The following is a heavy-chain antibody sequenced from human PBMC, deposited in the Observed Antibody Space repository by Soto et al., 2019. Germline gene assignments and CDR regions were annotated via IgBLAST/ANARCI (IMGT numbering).Heavy chain of an antibody. CDR2: ISGSGGST. CDR3: AKDNPEWSSYYYYYGMDV. J-gene: IGHJ6*02. V-gene: IGHV3-23*01. Sequence: PGGSLRLSCAASGFTFSSYAMSWVRQAPGKGLEWVSAISGSGGSTYYADSVKGRFTISRDNSKNTLYLQMNSLRAEDTAVYYCAKDNPEWSSYYYYYGMDVWGQGTTVTVSS. CDR1: GFTFSSYA. D-gene: IGHD3-3*01.